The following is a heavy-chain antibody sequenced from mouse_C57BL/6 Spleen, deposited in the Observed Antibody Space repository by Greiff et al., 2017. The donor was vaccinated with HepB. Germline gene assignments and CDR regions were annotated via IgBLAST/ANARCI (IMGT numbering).Heavy chain of an antibody. Sequence: EVKLMESGRGLVKPGGSLKLSCAASGFTFSDYGMHWVRQAPEKGLEWVAYISSGSSTIYYADTVKGRFTISRDNAKNTLFLQMTSLRSEDTAMYYCARDDYVAYWGQGTLVTVSA. CDR3: ARDDYVAY. CDR2: ISSGSSTI. J-gene: IGHJ3*01. D-gene: IGHD2-4*01. V-gene: IGHV5-17*01. CDR1: GFTFSDYG.